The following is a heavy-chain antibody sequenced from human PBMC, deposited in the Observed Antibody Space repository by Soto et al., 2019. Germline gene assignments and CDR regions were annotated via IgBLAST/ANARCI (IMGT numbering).Heavy chain of an antibody. D-gene: IGHD6-13*01. CDR2: ISGYNGDT. J-gene: IGHJ4*02. CDR3: ARAPQTVAGAGIWY. Sequence: ASVKVSCKASGHTFTSYGISWVRQAPGQGLEWMGWISGYNGDTNYAQKYQGRVTMTTDTSTSTAYMELRSLRSDDTAVYYCARAPQTVAGAGIWYWGQGTLVTVSS. V-gene: IGHV1-18*01. CDR1: GHTFTSYG.